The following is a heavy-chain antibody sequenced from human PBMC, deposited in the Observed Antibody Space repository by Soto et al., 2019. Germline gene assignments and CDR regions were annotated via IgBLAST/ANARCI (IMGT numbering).Heavy chain of an antibody. J-gene: IGHJ4*02. CDR2: INSDGSST. V-gene: IGHV3-74*01. Sequence: EVQLVESGGGLVQPGGSLRLSCAASGFTFSSYWMHWVRQAPGKGLVWVSRINSDGSSTSYADSVKGRFTISRDNTKNKLYLQVNSLRAEDTAVYYCARLGQWLVKFFDYWGQGTLVTVSS. CDR3: ARLGQWLVKFFDY. D-gene: IGHD6-19*01. CDR1: GFTFSSYW.